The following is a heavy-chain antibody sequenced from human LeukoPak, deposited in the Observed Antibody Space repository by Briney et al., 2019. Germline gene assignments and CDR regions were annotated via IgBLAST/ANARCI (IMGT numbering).Heavy chain of an antibody. V-gene: IGHV5-51*01. CDR2: IYPADSDI. J-gene: IGHJ5*02. D-gene: IGHD2-15*01. CDR3: ARQEYCGGGSCYTWFDP. Sequence: GESLKISCKGSGYSINNYWIGWVRQMPGKGLEWMGIIYPADSDIRYSPSFQGQVTISADKSISTAYLQWSSLKASDTAIYYCARQEYCGGGSCYTWFDPWGQGTLVIVSS. CDR1: GYSINNYW.